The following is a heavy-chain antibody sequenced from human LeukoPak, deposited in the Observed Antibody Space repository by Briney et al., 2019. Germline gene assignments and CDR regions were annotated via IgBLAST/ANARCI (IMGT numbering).Heavy chain of an antibody. Sequence: PGRSLRLSCAASGFTFDDYAMHWVRQAPGKGLEWVSGISWNSGSIGYADSVKGRFTISRDNAKNSLYLQMNSLRAEDTALYYCAKGLYSGGWYGPYYYYGMDVWGQGTTVTVSS. J-gene: IGHJ6*02. D-gene: IGHD6-19*01. CDR3: AKGLYSGGWYGPYYYYGMDV. V-gene: IGHV3-9*01. CDR1: GFTFDDYA. CDR2: ISWNSGSI.